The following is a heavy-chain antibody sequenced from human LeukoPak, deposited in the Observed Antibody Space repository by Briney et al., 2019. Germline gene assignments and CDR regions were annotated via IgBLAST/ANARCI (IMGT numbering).Heavy chain of an antibody. V-gene: IGHV3-7*01. J-gene: IGHJ5*02. CDR1: GFTFSSYW. Sequence: GGSLRLSCAASGFTFSSYWMSWVRQAPGKGLEWVANIKQDGSEKYYVDSVKGRFTISRDNAKNSLYLQMNSLRAEDTAVYYCARVVGYSSSWYDDWFDPWGQGTLVTVSS. CDR2: IKQDGSEK. D-gene: IGHD6-13*01. CDR3: ARVVGYSSSWYDDWFDP.